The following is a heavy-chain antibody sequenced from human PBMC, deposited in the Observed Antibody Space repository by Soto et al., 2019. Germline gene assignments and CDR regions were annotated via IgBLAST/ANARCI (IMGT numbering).Heavy chain of an antibody. J-gene: IGHJ6*02. CDR3: ARVCGGDCHYGMDV. V-gene: IGHV4-31*03. CDR2: IYYSGST. Sequence: KPSDTLSLTCTVSGRSISSGGYYWSWIRQHPGKGLEWIGYIYYSGSTYYNPSLKSRVTISVDTSKNQFSLKLSSVTAADTAVYYCARVCGGDCHYGMDVWGQGTTVT. D-gene: IGHD2-21*02. CDR1: GRSISSGGYY.